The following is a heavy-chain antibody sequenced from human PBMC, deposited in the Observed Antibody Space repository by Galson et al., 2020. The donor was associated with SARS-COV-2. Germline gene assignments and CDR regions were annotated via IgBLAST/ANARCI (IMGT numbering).Heavy chain of an antibody. CDR2: IWNDGSNK. Sequence: GGSLRLSCAASGFTFSSYGMHWVRQAPGKGLEWVAVIWNDGSNKYYADSVKGRFTISRDNSKNTLYLQMNSLRVEDTAVYYCARDAIAALGVHYDYWGQGTLVTVSS. V-gene: IGHV3-33*01. D-gene: IGHD6-13*01. CDR1: GFTFSSYG. J-gene: IGHJ4*02. CDR3: ARDAIAALGVHYDY.